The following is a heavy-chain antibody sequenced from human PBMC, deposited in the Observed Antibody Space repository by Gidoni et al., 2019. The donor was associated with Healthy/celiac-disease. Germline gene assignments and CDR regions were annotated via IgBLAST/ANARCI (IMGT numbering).Heavy chain of an antibody. Sequence: EVQLVESGGGLVQPGRSLRLSCTASGFTFGDYAMSWFRQAPGKGLEWVGFIRSKAYGGTTEYAASVKGRFTISRDDSKSIAYLQMNSLKTEDTAVYYCTRVVVVVAAAFDYWGQGTLVTVSS. D-gene: IGHD2-15*01. CDR2: IRSKAYGGTT. J-gene: IGHJ4*02. CDR3: TRVVVVVAAAFDY. V-gene: IGHV3-49*03. CDR1: GFTFGDYA.